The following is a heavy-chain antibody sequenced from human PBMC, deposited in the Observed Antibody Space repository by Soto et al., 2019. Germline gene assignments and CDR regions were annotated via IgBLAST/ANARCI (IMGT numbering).Heavy chain of an antibody. CDR1: GFTFSSYA. CDR2: ISYDGSNK. CDR3: ARKDY. Sequence: GGSLRLSCAASGFTFSSYAMHWVRQAPGKGLEWVAVISYDGSNKYYADSVKGRFTISRDNSKNTLYLQMNSLRAEDTAVYYCARKDYWGQGTLVTISS. J-gene: IGHJ4*02. V-gene: IGHV3-30-3*01.